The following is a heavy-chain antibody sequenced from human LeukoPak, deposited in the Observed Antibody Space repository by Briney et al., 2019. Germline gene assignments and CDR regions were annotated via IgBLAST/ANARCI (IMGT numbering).Heavy chain of an antibody. V-gene: IGHV3-53*04. CDR3: ARGGTPGYSSGRIDY. CDR1: GFTVSSNY. J-gene: IGHJ4*02. D-gene: IGHD6-19*01. Sequence: GGSLRLSCVASGFTVSSNYMSWVRQAPGKALEWVSVIYSAGNTYYADSVKGRFTISRHNSENTLYLHMNSLRVEDTAVYFCARGGTPGYSSGRIDYWGQGTLVTVSS. CDR2: IYSAGNT.